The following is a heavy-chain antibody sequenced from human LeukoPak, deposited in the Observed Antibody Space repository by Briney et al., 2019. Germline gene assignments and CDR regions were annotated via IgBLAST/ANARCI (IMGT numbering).Heavy chain of an antibody. Sequence: PGGSLRLSCAASGFTFSSYGMHWVRQAPGKGLEWVAVIWYDGSNKYYADSVKGRFTISRDNSKNTLYLQMNSLRAEDTAVYYCARDSSSWYPPYGMDVWCKGTTVTVSS. J-gene: IGHJ6*04. CDR2: IWYDGSNK. CDR3: ARDSSSWYPPYGMDV. V-gene: IGHV3-33*01. D-gene: IGHD6-13*01. CDR1: GFTFSSYG.